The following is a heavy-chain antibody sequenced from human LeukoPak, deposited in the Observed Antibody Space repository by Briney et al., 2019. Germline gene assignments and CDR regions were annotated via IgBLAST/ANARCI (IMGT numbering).Heavy chain of an antibody. CDR2: ISGSGGST. D-gene: IGHD3-10*01. J-gene: IGHJ4*02. V-gene: IGHV3-23*01. CDR3: VKGAYYGSGSYYNVAYFDY. CDR1: GFTFSSYA. Sequence: PGGSLRLSCAASGFTFSSYAMSWVRQAPGKGLEWVSAISGSGGSTYYADSVKGRFTTSRDNSKNTLYLQMNSLRAEDTAVYYCVKGAYYGSGSYYNVAYFDYWGQGTLVTVSS.